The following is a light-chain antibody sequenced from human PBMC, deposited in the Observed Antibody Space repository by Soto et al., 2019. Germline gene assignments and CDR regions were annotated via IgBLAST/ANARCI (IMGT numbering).Light chain of an antibody. J-gene: IGKJ4*01. V-gene: IGKV1D-12*01. CDR3: RKSDTFPAT. CDR2: AAS. Sequence: DIQMTQSPSSVSASVGDRVTITCRASQGIRSWLAWYQQRPGKATKLLISAASSLQSAVPSRFSGSGSGTYFTLTISSLQPDDFATYYRRKSDTFPATFGGGTKVEIK. CDR1: QGIRSW.